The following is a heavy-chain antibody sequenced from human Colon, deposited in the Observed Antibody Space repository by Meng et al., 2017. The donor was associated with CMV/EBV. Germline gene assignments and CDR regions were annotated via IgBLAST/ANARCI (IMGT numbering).Heavy chain of an antibody. CDR3: TRSYYYDRNGYFYY. J-gene: IGHJ4*02. D-gene: IGHD3-22*01. Sequence: SGYTFTGDDGHGVRRAPGQGLEWMGRVDPTKGGTHYAQTFQGRVTMTKETSIRTAYMELRRLRSDDTAMYYCTRSYYYDRNGYFYYWGQGTLVTVSS. V-gene: IGHV1-2*06. CDR2: VDPTKGGT. CDR1: GYTFTGDD.